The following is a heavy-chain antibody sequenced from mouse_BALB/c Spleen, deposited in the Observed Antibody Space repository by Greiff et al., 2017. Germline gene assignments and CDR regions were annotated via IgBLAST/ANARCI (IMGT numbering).Heavy chain of an antibody. V-gene: IGHV2-5-1*01. J-gene: IGHJ4*01. D-gene: IGHD4-1*01. CDR2: IWGGGST. Sequence: QVQLQQSGPSLVQPSQSLSITCTVSGFSLTSYGVHWVRQSPGKGLEWLGVIWGGGSTDYNAAFMSRLSITKDNSKSQVFFKMNSLQADDTAIYYCAKNLPLGRAMDYWGQGTSVTVSS. CDR1: GFSLTSYG. CDR3: AKNLPLGRAMDY.